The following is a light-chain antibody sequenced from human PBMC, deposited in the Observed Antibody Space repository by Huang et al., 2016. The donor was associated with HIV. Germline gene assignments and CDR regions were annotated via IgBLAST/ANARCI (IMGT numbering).Light chain of an antibody. V-gene: IGKV3-15*01. CDR1: QSVSSN. CDR2: SAS. CDR3: QQYNNPRT. J-gene: IGKJ1*01. Sequence: EIVMTQSPATLSVSPGARATLSCRASQSVSSNLAWYQQKPGQAPRLLIYSASIRATGIPARFSGSGSGTDFTLTISSLQSEDFAVYFCQQYNNPRTFGQGTKVEIK.